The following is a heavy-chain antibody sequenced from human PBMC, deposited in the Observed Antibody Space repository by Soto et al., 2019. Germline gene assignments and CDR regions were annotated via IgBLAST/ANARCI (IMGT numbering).Heavy chain of an antibody. CDR2: INHSGST. D-gene: IGHD2-15*01. Sequence: SETLSLTCAVYGGSFSGYYWSWIRQPPGKGLEWIGEINHSGSTNYNPSLKSRVTISVDTSKNQFSLKLSSVTAADTAVYYCASLVVAARASRDTFDYWGQGTLVTVSS. J-gene: IGHJ4*02. CDR1: GGSFSGYY. CDR3: ASLVVAARASRDTFDY. V-gene: IGHV4-34*01.